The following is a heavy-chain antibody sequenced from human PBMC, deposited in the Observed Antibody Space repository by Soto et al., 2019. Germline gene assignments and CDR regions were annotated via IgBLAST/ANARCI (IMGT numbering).Heavy chain of an antibody. Sequence: SETLSLTCTVSGGSISSYYWSWIRQPPGKGLEWIGYVYYSGSTNYNPSLKSRVTISVDTSKNQFSLKLNSVTAADTAVYYCAREKDFAFDYWGQGTLVTVSS. J-gene: IGHJ4*02. CDR2: VYYSGST. CDR3: AREKDFAFDY. D-gene: IGHD3-3*01. CDR1: GGSISSYY. V-gene: IGHV4-59*01.